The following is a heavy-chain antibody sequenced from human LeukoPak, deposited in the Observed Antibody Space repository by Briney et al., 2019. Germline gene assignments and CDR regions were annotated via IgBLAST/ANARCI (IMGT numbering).Heavy chain of an antibody. CDR3: ARVSSSTVWGLGY. Sequence: ASAKVSCKASGYTFTSYDINWVRQATGQGLEWMGWMNPNSGNTGYAQKFQGRVTMTRNTSISAAYMELSSLRSEDTAVYYCARVSSSTVWGLGYWGQGTLVTVSS. D-gene: IGHD6-6*01. CDR1: GYTFTSYD. J-gene: IGHJ4*02. CDR2: MNPNSGNT. V-gene: IGHV1-8*01.